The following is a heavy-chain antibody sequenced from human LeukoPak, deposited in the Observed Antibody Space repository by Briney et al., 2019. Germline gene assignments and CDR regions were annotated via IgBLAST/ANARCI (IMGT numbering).Heavy chain of an antibody. CDR1: GFTFSSYG. CDR2: ISGSGGST. Sequence: GGSLRLSCAASGFTFSSYGMSWVRQAPGKGLEWVSAISGSGGSTYYADSVKGRFTISRDNSKNTLYLQMNSLRAEDTAVYYCAKDGEGVVISYGFDPWGQGPRSPSPQ. D-gene: IGHD3-3*01. V-gene: IGHV3-23*01. CDR3: AKDGEGVVISYGFDP. J-gene: IGHJ5*02.